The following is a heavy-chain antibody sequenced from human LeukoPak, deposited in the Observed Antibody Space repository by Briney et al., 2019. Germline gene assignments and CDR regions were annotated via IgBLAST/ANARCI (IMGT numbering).Heavy chain of an antibody. J-gene: IGHJ4*02. V-gene: IGHV3-9*01. CDR2: ISWKSGSI. CDR3: AQAVSSGWYRYFHY. D-gene: IGHD6-19*01. CDR1: GFTVSSNY. Sequence: SLRLSWAASGFTVSSNYMSWVRQAPGKGLEWVSGISWKSGSICYADSVKGRFTISRDNAKNSLYLQMTSLSAEATALYYCAQAVSSGWYRYFHYWGQGTLVTVSS.